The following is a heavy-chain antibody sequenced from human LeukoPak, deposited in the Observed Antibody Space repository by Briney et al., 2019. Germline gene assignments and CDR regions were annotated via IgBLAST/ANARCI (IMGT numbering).Heavy chain of an antibody. J-gene: IGHJ6*03. CDR3: ARDKNYYDSSGYYYYYYYMDV. D-gene: IGHD3-22*01. CDR2: IFYSGST. Sequence: PSETLSLTCTVSGGSISSSNYYWGWVRQPPGKALEWIGNIFYSGSTYYSPSLKSRVTISVDTSKNQFSLKLSSVTAADTAVYYCARDKNYYDSSGYYYYYYYMDVWGKGTTVTVSS. CDR1: GGSISSSNYY. V-gene: IGHV4-39*07.